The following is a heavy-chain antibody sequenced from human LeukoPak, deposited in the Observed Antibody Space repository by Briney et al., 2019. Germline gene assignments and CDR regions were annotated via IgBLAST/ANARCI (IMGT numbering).Heavy chain of an antibody. V-gene: IGHV3-30*02. D-gene: IGHD6-19*01. CDR3: AKDLGPVALNGGDY. CDR1: GFTFSSYS. J-gene: IGHJ4*02. Sequence: GGSLRLSCAASGFTFSSYSMNWVRQAPGRGLEWVAFIRYDGSNKYYADSVKGRFTISRDNSKNTLYLQMNRLRPDDTAVYYCAKDLGPVALNGGDYWGQGTLVTVSS. CDR2: IRYDGSNK.